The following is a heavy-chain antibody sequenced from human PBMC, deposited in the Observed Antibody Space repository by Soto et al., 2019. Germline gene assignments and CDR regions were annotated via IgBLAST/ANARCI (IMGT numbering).Heavy chain of an antibody. CDR2: IYYDGNT. CDR1: GDSLTSSSYY. J-gene: IGHJ6*02. D-gene: IGHD3-10*01. Sequence: SETLSLTCTVSGDSLTSSSYYWGWIRQPPGKGLECIGNIYYDGNTYYNPSLKSRVTISLDTSKNQFSLRLNSVTAADTAVYYCTTQGFGGLHGLVDVWGQGTTVTVSS. CDR3: TTQGFGGLHGLVDV. V-gene: IGHV4-39*01.